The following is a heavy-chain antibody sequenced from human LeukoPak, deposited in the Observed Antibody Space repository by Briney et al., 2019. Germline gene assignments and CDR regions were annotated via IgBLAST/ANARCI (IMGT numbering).Heavy chain of an antibody. V-gene: IGHV6-1*01. Sequence: SQTLSLTCAISGDSVSSNSAAWNWIRQSPSRGLEWLGRTYYRSKWYNDYAVSVKSRIAINPDTSKNQFSLQLTSVTPEDTAVYSCARDRYDYVWGSYRLNWFDPWGQGTLVTVSS. CDR1: GDSVSSNSAA. D-gene: IGHD3-16*02. CDR3: ARDRYDYVWGSYRLNWFDP. J-gene: IGHJ5*02. CDR2: TYYRSKWYN.